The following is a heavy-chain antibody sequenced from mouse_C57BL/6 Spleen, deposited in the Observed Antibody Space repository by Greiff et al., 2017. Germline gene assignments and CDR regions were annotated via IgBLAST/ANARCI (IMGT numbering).Heavy chain of an antibody. J-gene: IGHJ1*03. Sequence: VQLQQSGPELVKPGASVKISCKASGYTFTDYYMNWVKQSHGKSLEWIGDINPNNGGTSYNQKFKGKATLTVDKSSSTAYMELRSLTSEDSAVYYCARSSGSSWGYWYFDVWGTGTTVTVSS. D-gene: IGHD1-1*01. CDR1: GYTFTDYY. CDR2: INPNNGGT. V-gene: IGHV1-26*01. CDR3: ARSSGSSWGYWYFDV.